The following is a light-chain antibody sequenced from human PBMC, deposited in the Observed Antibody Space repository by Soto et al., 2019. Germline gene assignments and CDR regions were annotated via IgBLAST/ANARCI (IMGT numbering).Light chain of an antibody. CDR2: GAS. CDR1: QSVSSSY. CDR3: QQAGT. Sequence: EIVMTQSPATLSLSPGERATLSCRASQSVSSSYLSWYQQKPGQAPRLLIYGASTRATGIPARFSGSGSGTDFTLTISSLQPEDFAVYYCQQAGTFGPGTKVDIK. V-gene: IGKV3D-7*01. J-gene: IGKJ3*01.